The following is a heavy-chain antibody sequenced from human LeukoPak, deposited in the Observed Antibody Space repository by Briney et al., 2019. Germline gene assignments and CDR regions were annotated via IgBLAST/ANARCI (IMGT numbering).Heavy chain of an antibody. Sequence: GGFLRLSCAASGFTFSSYSMNWVRQAPGKGLEWVSYISSSSSTIYYADSVKGRFTISRDNAKNSLYLQMNSLRAEDTAVYYCAKDSSDWYRGNYYGMDVWGQGTTVTVSS. J-gene: IGHJ6*02. CDR1: GFTFSSYS. CDR3: AKDSSDWYRGNYYGMDV. V-gene: IGHV3-48*04. CDR2: ISSSSSTI. D-gene: IGHD6-19*01.